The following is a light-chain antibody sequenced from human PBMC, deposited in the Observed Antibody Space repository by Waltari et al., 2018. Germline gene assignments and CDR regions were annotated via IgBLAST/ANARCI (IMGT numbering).Light chain of an antibody. CDR1: RPNIGPNP. V-gene: IGLV1-44*01. J-gene: IGLJ3*02. Sequence: QSVLTQPPSASGTPGQGVTISCSGSRPNIGPNPVNWYQQLPGTAPKVLIYSNNQRPSGVPDRFSGSKSGTSASLAVSGLQSEDEGDYYCATWDDSLNGVVFGGGTKLTVL. CDR3: ATWDDSLNGVV. CDR2: SNN.